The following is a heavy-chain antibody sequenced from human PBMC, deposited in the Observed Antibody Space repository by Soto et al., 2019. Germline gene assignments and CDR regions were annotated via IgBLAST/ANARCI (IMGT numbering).Heavy chain of an antibody. V-gene: IGHV3-64D*06. D-gene: IGHD3-22*01. CDR1: GFTFSSYA. CDR2: ISSNGGST. J-gene: IGHJ4*02. Sequence: GGSLRLSCSASGFTFSSYAMHWVRQAPGKGLEYVSAISSNGGSTYYADSVKGRFTISRDNSKNTLYLQMSSLRAEDTAVYYCVKEPPYDSSGYYGDQFDYWGQGTLVTVSS. CDR3: VKEPPYDSSGYYGDQFDY.